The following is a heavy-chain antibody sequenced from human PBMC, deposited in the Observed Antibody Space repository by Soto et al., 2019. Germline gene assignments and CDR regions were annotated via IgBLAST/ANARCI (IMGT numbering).Heavy chain of an antibody. D-gene: IGHD3-22*01. CDR1: GDSISSGY. CDR3: TRAYYDSVAFDVYS. Sequence: SETLSLTCSVSGDSISSGYWTWIRQPPGRGLEWIGFMYFGGSFNYNPSLESRVIFSVDTSENQFSLKLTSVTAADTAIYYCTRAYYDSVAFDVYSWGQRAQVTVSS. CDR2: MYFGGSF. V-gene: IGHV4-59*01. J-gene: IGHJ4*02.